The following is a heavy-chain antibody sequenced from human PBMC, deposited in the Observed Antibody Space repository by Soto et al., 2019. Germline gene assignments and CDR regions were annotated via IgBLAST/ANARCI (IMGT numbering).Heavy chain of an antibody. CDR3: ARDGGLGELLTYFDY. Sequence: QVQLVQSGAEVKKPGSSVKVSCKASGGTFSNYAISWVRRAPGQGLEWMGGIIPIFGTANYAQKFQGRVTITADESPSTAYMELHSLTSDDTAMYYCARDGGLGELLTYFDYWGQGTLVTVSS. D-gene: IGHD3-10*01. CDR1: GGTFSNYA. V-gene: IGHV1-69*12. CDR2: IIPIFGTA. J-gene: IGHJ4*02.